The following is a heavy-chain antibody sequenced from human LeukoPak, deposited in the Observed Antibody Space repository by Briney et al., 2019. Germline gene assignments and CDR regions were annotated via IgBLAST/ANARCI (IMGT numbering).Heavy chain of an antibody. CDR1: GGSISSSSYY. J-gene: IGHJ4*02. Sequence: SETLSLTCTVSGGSISSSSYYWGWIRQPPGKGLEWIGSIYYSGSTYYNPSLKSRVTMSVDMSKNESSLKLSSVTAADMAVYYCARGLGMNDYWGQGTLVTVSS. CDR2: IYYSGST. V-gene: IGHV4-39*07. CDR3: ARGLGMNDY.